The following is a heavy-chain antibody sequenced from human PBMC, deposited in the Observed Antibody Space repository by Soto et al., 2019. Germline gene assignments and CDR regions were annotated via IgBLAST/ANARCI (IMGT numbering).Heavy chain of an antibody. CDR3: ARQGRAVSSYYFDY. CDR1: GFTFSSYA. D-gene: IGHD3-10*01. J-gene: IGHJ4*02. Sequence: EVQLVESGGGLVQPGGSLRLSCAASGFTFSSYAMHWVRQAPGKGLEYVSAISSNGGSTYYANSVKGRFTISRDNSMNTLYLQMGSLRAEDMAVYSCARQGRAVSSYYFDYWGQGTLVTVSS. CDR2: ISSNGGST. V-gene: IGHV3-64*01.